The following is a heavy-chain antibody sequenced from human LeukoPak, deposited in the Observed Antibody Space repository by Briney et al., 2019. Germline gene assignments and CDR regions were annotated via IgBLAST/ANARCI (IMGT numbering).Heavy chain of an antibody. CDR1: GYTFTSYG. D-gene: IGHD3-22*01. V-gene: IGHV1-18*01. J-gene: IGHJ4*02. CDR3: ARELGYYYDSSDAYYFDY. Sequence: ASVKVSCKASGYTFTSYGISWVRQAPGQGLEWMGWISAYNGKTNYAQKLQGRVTMTTDTSTSTAYMELRSMRSDDTAVYYCARELGYYYDSSDAYYFDYWGQGTLVTVSS. CDR2: ISAYNGKT.